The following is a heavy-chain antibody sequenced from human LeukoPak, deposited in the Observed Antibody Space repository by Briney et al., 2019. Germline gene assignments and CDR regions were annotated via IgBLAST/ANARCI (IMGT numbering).Heavy chain of an antibody. Sequence: SQTRSLTCTVSGGSISSGDYYWRWIRQPPWTGLDWFGDIYYSVSTYYNPSLKSRVTISVDTSKNQFSLKLSSVTAADTAVYYCARDNYGSGSHAPGVWFDPWGQGTLVTVSS. J-gene: IGHJ5*02. CDR2: IYYSVST. CDR3: ARDNYGSGSHAPGVWFDP. V-gene: IGHV4-30-4*01. CDR1: GGSISSGDYY. D-gene: IGHD3-10*01.